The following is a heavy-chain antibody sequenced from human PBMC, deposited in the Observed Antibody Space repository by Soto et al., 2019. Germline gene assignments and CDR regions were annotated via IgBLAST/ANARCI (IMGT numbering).Heavy chain of an antibody. CDR2: IWYDGSNK. Sequence: GGSLRLSCTASGFTFSSYGMHWVRQAPGKGLEWVAVIWYDGSNKYYADSVKGRFTISRDNSKNTLYLQMNSLRAEDTALYYCAREIQLWSYYFDYRRQGTLVTVSS. CDR3: AREIQLWSYYFDY. J-gene: IGHJ4*02. CDR1: GFTFSSYG. D-gene: IGHD5-18*01. V-gene: IGHV3-33*01.